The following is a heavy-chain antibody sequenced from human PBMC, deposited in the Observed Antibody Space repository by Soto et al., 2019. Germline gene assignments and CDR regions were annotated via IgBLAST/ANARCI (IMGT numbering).Heavy chain of an antibody. J-gene: IGHJ6*02. CDR1: GFTFSSYS. CDR2: ISSSSSYI. CDR3: ASTDGHYYYGMDV. V-gene: IGHV3-21*01. Sequence: PGGSLRLSCAASGFTFSSYSMNWVRQAPGKGLEWVSSISSSSSYIYYADSVKGRFTISRDNAKNSLYLQMNSLRAEDTAVYYCASTDGHYYYGMDVWGQGTTVTVSS.